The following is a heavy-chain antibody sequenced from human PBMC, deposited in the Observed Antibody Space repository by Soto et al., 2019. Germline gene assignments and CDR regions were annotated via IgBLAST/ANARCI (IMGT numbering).Heavy chain of an antibody. V-gene: IGHV3-23*01. CDR2: ISGSGGST. CDR3: AKDEAGYCSSTSCYNWFGP. D-gene: IGHD2-2*01. CDR1: GFTFSSYA. J-gene: IGHJ5*02. Sequence: GGSLRLSCAASGFTFSSYAMSWVRQAPGQGLEWVSAISGSGGSTYYADSVKGRFTISRDNSKNTLYLQMNSLRAEDTAVYYCAKDEAGYCSSTSCYNWFGPWGQGTLVT.